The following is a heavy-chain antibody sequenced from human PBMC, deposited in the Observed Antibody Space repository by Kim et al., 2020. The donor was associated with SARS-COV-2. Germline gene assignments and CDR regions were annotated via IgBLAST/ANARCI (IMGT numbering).Heavy chain of an antibody. Sequence: SETLSLTCNVSGASINSGGYYWTWIRQHPGKGLEWIGFISYTGHTSYKPSLQSRVAVSMDTSKNQFSLSLNSPTAADTAVYYCAAGGNTYGYYYYGMDG. D-gene: IGHD5-18*01. CDR3: AAGGNTYGYYYYGMDG. J-gene: IGHJ6*01. CDR2: ISYTGHT. CDR1: GASINSGGYY. V-gene: IGHV4-31*03.